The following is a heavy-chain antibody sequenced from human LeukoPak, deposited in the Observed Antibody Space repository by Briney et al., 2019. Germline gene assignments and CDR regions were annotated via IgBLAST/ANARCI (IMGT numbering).Heavy chain of an antibody. V-gene: IGHV4-34*01. CDR3: ASSERDSRGVQSV. CDR1: GGSFSGYY. J-gene: IGHJ4*02. CDR2: INHSGST. Sequence: PSETLSLTCAVYGGSFSGYYWSWIRQPPGKGLEWIGEINHSGSTNYNPSLKSRVTISVDTSKNQFSLKLSSVTAADTAVYYCASSERDSRGVQSVWGQGTLVTVSS. D-gene: IGHD3-10*01.